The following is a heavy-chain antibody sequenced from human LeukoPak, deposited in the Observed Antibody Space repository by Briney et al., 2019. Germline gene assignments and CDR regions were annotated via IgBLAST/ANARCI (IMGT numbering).Heavy chain of an antibody. CDR1: GGTFSSYA. J-gene: IGHJ3*02. Sequence: SVRVSCKASGGTFSSYAISWVRQAPGQGLEWMGGIIPIFGTANYAQKFQGRVTITADESTSTAYMELSSLRSEDKALYYCARAGYCSGGSCSTDAFDIWGQGTMVTVSS. CDR3: ARAGYCSGGSCSTDAFDI. V-gene: IGHV1-69*13. D-gene: IGHD2-15*01. CDR2: IIPIFGTA.